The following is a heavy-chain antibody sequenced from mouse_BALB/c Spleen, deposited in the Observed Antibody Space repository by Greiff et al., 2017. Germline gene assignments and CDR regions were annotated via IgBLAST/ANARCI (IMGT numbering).Heavy chain of an antibody. CDR3: ARGERITTAYYFDY. Sequence: EVKLMESGGGLVKPGGSLKLSCAASGFTFSSYAMSWVRQTPEKRLEWVASISSGGSTYYPDSVKGRFTISRDNARNILYLQMSSLRSEDTAMYYCARGERITTAYYFDYWGQGTTLTVSS. CDR2: ISSGGST. V-gene: IGHV5-6-5*01. J-gene: IGHJ2*01. D-gene: IGHD1-2*01. CDR1: GFTFSSYA.